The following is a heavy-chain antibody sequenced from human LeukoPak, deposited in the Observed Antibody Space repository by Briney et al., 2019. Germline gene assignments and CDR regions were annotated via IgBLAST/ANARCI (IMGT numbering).Heavy chain of an antibody. J-gene: IGHJ6*02. D-gene: IGHD3-3*02. CDR3: AREIPPGISAGMDV. CDR1: GYTFTSSD. V-gene: IGHV1-8*01. Sequence: GASVKVSCKASGYTFTSSDFNWVRQATGQGLEWMGWMNPNSGNTGYAQKFQGRVTMTRDTSISTAYMELSSLRSEDTAVYYCAREIPPGISAGMDVWGQGTTVTVSS. CDR2: MNPNSGNT.